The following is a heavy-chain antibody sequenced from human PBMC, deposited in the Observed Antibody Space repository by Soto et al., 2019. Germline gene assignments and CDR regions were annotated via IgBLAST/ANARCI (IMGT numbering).Heavy chain of an antibody. CDR3: AIEKVGAESVHVFDI. J-gene: IGHJ3*02. CDR2: IMPGSSHI. V-gene: IGHV3-48*01. Sequence: EVQLVESGGGLVQPGGSLRLTCAASGFSFSIYSMNWVRQAPGKGLEWVSYIMPGSSHIFYADSVKGRFTISRDNAKNSLYLQMNNLRAEDTALCYCAIEKVGAESVHVFDIWGQGTMVTVSS. CDR1: GFSFSIYS. D-gene: IGHD1-26*01.